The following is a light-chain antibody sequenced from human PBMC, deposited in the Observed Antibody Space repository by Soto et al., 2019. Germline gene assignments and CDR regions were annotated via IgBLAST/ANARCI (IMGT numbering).Light chain of an antibody. CDR3: HQYNNWPLWT. Sequence: EIVMTQSPATLSVSPGEGATLSCRASQNVDSNLAWYQQKPGLGPRLLIFGASTRATGIPARFSGSGSGTEFTLTITSLQSEDFAVYYCHQYNNWPLWTFGQGTKVETK. J-gene: IGKJ1*01. V-gene: IGKV3-15*01. CDR1: QNVDSN. CDR2: GAS.